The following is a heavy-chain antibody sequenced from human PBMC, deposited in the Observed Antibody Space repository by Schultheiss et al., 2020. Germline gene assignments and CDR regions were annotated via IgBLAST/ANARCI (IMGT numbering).Heavy chain of an antibody. CDR3: ASMRGVKGELSHFDY. Sequence: SETLSLTCAVSGYSINSGYYWGWIRQPPGKGLEWIGSIYHSGSTYYNPSLKSRVTISVDTSKNQFSLKLSSVTAADTAVYYCASMRGVKGELSHFDYWGQGTLVTVSS. J-gene: IGHJ4*02. D-gene: IGHD1-26*01. CDR1: GYSINSGYY. CDR2: IYHSGST. V-gene: IGHV4-38-2*01.